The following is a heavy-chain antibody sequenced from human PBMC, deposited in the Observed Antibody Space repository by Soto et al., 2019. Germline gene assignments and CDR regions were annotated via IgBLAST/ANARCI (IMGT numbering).Heavy chain of an antibody. D-gene: IGHD6-13*01. CDR1: GFSFSSYV. V-gene: IGHV3-23*01. J-gene: IGHJ4*02. CDR2: ITGSGGDS. Sequence: ESGGGLVQPGGSLRVSCAASGFSFSSYVMSWVRQAPGKGLEWVSAITGSGGDSYHADSVKGRFTISRDNTKNTLYLQMNSLRAEDTAVYYCAKGSGSSRPYYFDYWGQGTPVTVSS. CDR3: AKGSGSSRPYYFDY.